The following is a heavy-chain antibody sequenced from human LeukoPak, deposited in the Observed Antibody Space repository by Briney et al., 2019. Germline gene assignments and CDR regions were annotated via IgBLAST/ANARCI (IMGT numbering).Heavy chain of an antibody. D-gene: IGHD5-12*01. V-gene: IGHV4-4*07. J-gene: IGHJ3*02. Sequence: SETLSLTCTVPGDSISNYHCTWIRQPAGKGLVRIGRMYFSGTTNYNPSLKSRVIVSMDTSKNQFSLRLSSVTAADTAVYYCARGGVSGGAFDIWGHGTMVTVSS. CDR2: MYFSGTT. CDR1: GDSISNYH. CDR3: ARGGVSGGAFDI.